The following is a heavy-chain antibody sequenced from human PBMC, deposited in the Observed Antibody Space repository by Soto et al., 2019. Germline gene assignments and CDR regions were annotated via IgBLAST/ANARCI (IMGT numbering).Heavy chain of an antibody. J-gene: IGHJ6*02. CDR2: TYWVDDK. Sequence: QITLKESGPTLVKPTQTLTLTCTFSGFSLSTTGVGVGWIRQPPGKALEWFAPTYWVDDKRYTPSLKSRLTITKDTSKNKVVLTMTNMDPVDTATYYCVQSRCGGDCLQSYSSHSYYGLDVWGQGTTVTVSS. CDR1: GFSLSTTGVG. D-gene: IGHD2-21*01. CDR3: VQSRCGGDCLQSYSSHSYYGLDV. V-gene: IGHV2-5*02.